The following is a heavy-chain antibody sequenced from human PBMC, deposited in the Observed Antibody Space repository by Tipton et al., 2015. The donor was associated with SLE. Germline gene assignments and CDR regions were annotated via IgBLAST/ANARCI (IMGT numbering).Heavy chain of an antibody. J-gene: IGHJ4*02. V-gene: IGHV4-34*01. D-gene: IGHD3-10*01. CDR2: INHSGST. CDR3: ASLEHGSGRDY. Sequence: LRLSCAVYGGSFSGYYWSWIRQPPGKGLEWIGEINHSGSTNYNPSLKSRVTISVDTSKNRFSLRLSSVTAADTAVYCCASLEHGSGRDYWGQGTLVTVS. CDR1: GGSFSGYY.